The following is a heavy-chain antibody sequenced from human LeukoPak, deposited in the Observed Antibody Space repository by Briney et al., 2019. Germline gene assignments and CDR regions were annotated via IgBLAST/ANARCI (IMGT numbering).Heavy chain of an antibody. CDR1: GFTFTSYA. D-gene: IGHD2-2*01. CDR2: ISGSGGST. CDR3: AKDALGYCSSTSCPYYFDY. Sequence: PGGSLRLSCAASGFTFTSYAMSWVRQAPGKGLEWVSAISGSGGSTYYADSVKGRFTISRDNSKNTLYLQMNSLRAEDTAVYYCAKDALGYCSSTSCPYYFDYWGQGTLVTVSS. J-gene: IGHJ4*02. V-gene: IGHV3-23*01.